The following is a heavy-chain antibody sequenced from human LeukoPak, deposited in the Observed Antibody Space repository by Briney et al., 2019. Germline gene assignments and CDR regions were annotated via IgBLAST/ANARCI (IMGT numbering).Heavy chain of an antibody. CDR2: MNPNSGNT. D-gene: IGHD1-26*01. Sequence: ASVKVSFKASGYTFTIYDINWVRQATGQGLEWMGWMNPNSGNTGYAQMFQGRVTMTRSTSISTAYLELRSLRSDDTAVYYCARDRYGVRSGSYDYWGQGTLVTVSS. V-gene: IGHV1-8*01. J-gene: IGHJ4*02. CDR1: GYTFTIYD. CDR3: ARDRYGVRSGSYDY.